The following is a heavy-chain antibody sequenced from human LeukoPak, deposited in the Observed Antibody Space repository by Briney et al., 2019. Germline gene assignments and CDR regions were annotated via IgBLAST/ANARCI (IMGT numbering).Heavy chain of an antibody. J-gene: IGHJ4*02. CDR1: GGSFSGYY. Sequence: SETLSLTCAVYGGSFSGYYWSWIRQPPGKGLEWIGEINHSGSTNYNPSLKSRVTISVDTSKNQFSLKLSSVTAADTAVYYCARGLRTFVVAAAGTGVLDYWGQGTLVTVSS. D-gene: IGHD6-13*01. V-gene: IGHV4-34*01. CDR3: ARGLRTFVVAAAGTGVLDY. CDR2: INHSGST.